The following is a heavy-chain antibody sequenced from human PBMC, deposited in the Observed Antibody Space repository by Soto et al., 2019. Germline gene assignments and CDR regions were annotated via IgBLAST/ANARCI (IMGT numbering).Heavy chain of an antibody. CDR3: ARYGYCSSTSCPTNENWFDP. J-gene: IGHJ5*02. V-gene: IGHV3-21*01. Sequence: EVQLVESGGGLVKPGGSLRLSCAASGFTFSSYSMNWVRQAPGKGLEWVSSISSSSSYIYYADSVKGRFTISRDNAKNSLYLQMNSLRAEDTAVYYCARYGYCSSTSCPTNENWFDPWGQGTLVTVSS. CDR1: GFTFSSYS. CDR2: ISSSSSYI. D-gene: IGHD2-2*01.